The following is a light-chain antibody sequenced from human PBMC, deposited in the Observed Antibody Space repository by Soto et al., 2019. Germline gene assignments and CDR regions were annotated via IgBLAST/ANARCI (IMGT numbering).Light chain of an antibody. Sequence: ETVMTQPPATLSMSPGERITLSCRASQSVSRNLAWYQQRPGQTPRLLFYGASTRATGIPARFSASGSGTEFILTISSLQSEDFAVYYCQQYNNWPLTFGGGTKV. CDR2: GAS. V-gene: IGKV3-15*01. CDR1: QSVSRN. J-gene: IGKJ4*01. CDR3: QQYNNWPLT.